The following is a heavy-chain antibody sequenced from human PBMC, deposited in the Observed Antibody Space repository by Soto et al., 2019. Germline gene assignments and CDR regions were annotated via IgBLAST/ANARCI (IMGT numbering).Heavy chain of an antibody. CDR1: GFTFRSYG. J-gene: IGHJ6*04. V-gene: IGHV3-30*03. Sequence: GGSLRLSCAACGFTFRSYGLHWVRQAPGKGLEWVAVISYDGSNKYYADSVKGRFTISRDNSKNTLYLQMNSLRAEDTAVYYCASREMDVWGKGTTVTSPQ. CDR3: ASREMDV. CDR2: ISYDGSNK.